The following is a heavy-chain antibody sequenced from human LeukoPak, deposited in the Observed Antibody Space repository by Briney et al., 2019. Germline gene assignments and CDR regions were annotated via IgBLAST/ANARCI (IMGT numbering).Heavy chain of an antibody. J-gene: IGHJ4*02. V-gene: IGHV4-34*01. CDR1: GGSFSGYY. Sequence: SETLSLTCAVYGGSFSGYYWSWIRQPPGKGLEWIGKINHSGSTNYNPSLKSRVTISVDTSKNQFSLKLSSVTAADTAVYYCARRGARLSIAARRYFDYWGQGTLVTVSS. CDR3: ARRGARLSIAARRYFDY. CDR2: INHSGST. D-gene: IGHD6-6*01.